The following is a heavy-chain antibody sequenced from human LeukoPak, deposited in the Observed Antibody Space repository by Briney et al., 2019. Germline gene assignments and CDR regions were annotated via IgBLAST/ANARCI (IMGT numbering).Heavy chain of an antibody. V-gene: IGHV1-69*04. CDR1: GGTFSSYA. D-gene: IGHD2-2*01. CDR3: ARVFMSVVPAALDLFNDY. CDR2: IIPILGIA. J-gene: IGHJ4*02. Sequence: SVKVSCKASGGTFSSYAISWVRQAPGQGLEWMGRIIPILGIANYAQKFQGRVTITADKSTSTAYMELSSLRSEDTAVYYCARVFMSVVPAALDLFNDYWGQGTLVTVSS.